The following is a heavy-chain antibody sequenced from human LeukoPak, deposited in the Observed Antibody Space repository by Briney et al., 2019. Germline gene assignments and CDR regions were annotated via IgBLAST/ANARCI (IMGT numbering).Heavy chain of an antibody. CDR2: IDPSDSYT. CDR3: ARHEGYSYDFDY. CDR1: GYTFTSYW. Sequence: GESLQISCQGSGYTFTSYWISWVRQLPGKGLEWMGRIDPSDSYTNYSPSFQGHVAISADKSITTAYLQWSSLKASDTAMYYCARHEGYSYDFDYWGQGTLVTVSS. D-gene: IGHD5-18*01. V-gene: IGHV5-10-1*01. J-gene: IGHJ4*02.